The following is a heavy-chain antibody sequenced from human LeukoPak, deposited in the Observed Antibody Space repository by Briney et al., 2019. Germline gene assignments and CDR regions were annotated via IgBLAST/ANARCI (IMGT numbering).Heavy chain of an antibody. J-gene: IGHJ5*02. D-gene: IGHD3-10*01. V-gene: IGHV4-34*01. CDR3: ATGGSITMVRGVRSNWFDP. CDR2: INHSGST. Sequence: SETLSLTCAVYGGSFSGYYWSWIRQPPGKGLEWIGEINHSGSTNYNPSLKSRVTISVDTPKNQFSLKLSSVTAADTAVYYCATGGSITMVRGVRSNWFDPWGQGTLVTVSS. CDR1: GGSFSGYY.